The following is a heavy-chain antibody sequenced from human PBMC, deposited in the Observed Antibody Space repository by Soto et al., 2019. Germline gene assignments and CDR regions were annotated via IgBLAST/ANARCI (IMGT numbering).Heavy chain of an antibody. V-gene: IGHV3-30*18. J-gene: IGHJ4*01. Sequence: PGGSLRLSCAASGFTFSSYGMHWVRQAPGKGLEWVGLISFDGSNQYFADAVKGRFTISRDNSKNTLHLQMNSLRHEDTAVYHCVKYETSGSNSLDYWGPGTLVAVSS. CDR2: ISFDGSNQ. D-gene: IGHD1-26*01. CDR3: VKYETSGSNSLDY. CDR1: GFTFSSYG.